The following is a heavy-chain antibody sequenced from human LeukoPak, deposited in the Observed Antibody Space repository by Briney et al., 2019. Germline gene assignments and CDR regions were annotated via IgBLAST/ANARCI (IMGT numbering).Heavy chain of an antibody. V-gene: IGHV3-30*18. CDR3: AKAGRESSGYLIDY. CDR2: ISYDGSNK. J-gene: IGHJ4*02. D-gene: IGHD3-22*01. Sequence: GGSLRLSCAASGFTFSSYGMHWVRQAPGKGLEWVAVISYDGSNKYYADSVKGRFTISRDNSKNTLYLQMNSLRAEDTAVNYCAKAGRESSGYLIDYWGQGTLVTVSS. CDR1: GFTFSSYG.